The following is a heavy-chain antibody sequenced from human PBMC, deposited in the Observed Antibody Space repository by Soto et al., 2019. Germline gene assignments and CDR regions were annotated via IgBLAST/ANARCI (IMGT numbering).Heavy chain of an antibody. D-gene: IGHD3-16*01. V-gene: IGHV4-59*01. CDR3: ARRYGGNFDY. CDR1: GDSINSYY. J-gene: IGHJ4*02. CDR2: VYYTGNT. Sequence: SETLSLTCTVSGDSINSYYWTWIRQPPGKGLQWLGYVYYTGNTNYNPSLKSRVTISVDTSKNQFSLKLSSVTAADTAVYYCARRYGGNFDYWGQGTLVTVSS.